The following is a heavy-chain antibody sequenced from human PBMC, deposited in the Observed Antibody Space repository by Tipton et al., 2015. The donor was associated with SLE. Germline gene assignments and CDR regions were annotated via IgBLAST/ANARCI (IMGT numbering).Heavy chain of an antibody. CDR3: VREYSSSWYGGIRWFDP. D-gene: IGHD6-13*01. J-gene: IGHJ5*02. CDR1: GGSISGYF. CDR2: ISDSGST. V-gene: IGHV4-59*01. Sequence: LRLSCTVSGGSISGYFWTWIRQPPGRGLDWIGYISDSGSTNYNPSLKSRVTISVDTSKKQFSLKLRSVTAADTAVYYCVREYSSSWYGGIRWFDPWGQGTLVTVSS.